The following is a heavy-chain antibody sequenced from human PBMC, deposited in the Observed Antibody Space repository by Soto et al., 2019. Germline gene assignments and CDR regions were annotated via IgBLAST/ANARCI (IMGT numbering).Heavy chain of an antibody. J-gene: IGHJ6*02. CDR3: ARGGMGYSSGWYVSYYYGMDV. CDR1: GGSFSGYY. Sequence: KASETLSLTCAVYGGSFSGYYWSWIRQPPGKGLEWIGEINHSGSTNYNPSLKSRVTISVDTSKNQFSLKLSSVTAADTAVYYCARGGMGYSSGWYVSYYYGMDVWGQGTTVTVSS. D-gene: IGHD6-19*01. CDR2: INHSGST. V-gene: IGHV4-34*01.